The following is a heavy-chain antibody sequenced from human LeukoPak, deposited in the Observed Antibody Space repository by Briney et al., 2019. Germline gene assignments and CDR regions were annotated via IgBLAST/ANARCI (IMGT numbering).Heavy chain of an antibody. CDR3: ARGNYYGSASRGGFDY. D-gene: IGHD3-10*01. CDR1: GVSMSGYY. CDR2: FNTRGIT. Sequence: SETLSFTCSVSGVSMSGYYWSWIRQPAGKGLEWIGRFNTRGITTYNSFLKTRVIISLDNSKNQFYLTLTSVTAADTAVYYCARGNYYGSASRGGFDYWGQGTLVTVSS. V-gene: IGHV4-4*07. J-gene: IGHJ4*02.